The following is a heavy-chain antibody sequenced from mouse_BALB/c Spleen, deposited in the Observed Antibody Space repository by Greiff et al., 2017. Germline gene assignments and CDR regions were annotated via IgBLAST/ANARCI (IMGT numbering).Heavy chain of an antibody. D-gene: IGHD1-1*01. V-gene: IGHV2-5-1*01. Sequence: VHLVESGPSLVQPSQSLSITCTVSGFSLTSYGVHWVRQSPGKGLEWLGVIWRGGSTDYNAAFMSRLSITKDNSKSQVFFKMNSLQADDTAIYYCATNYYGSSPLAMDYWGQGTSVTVSS. CDR3: ATNYYGSSPLAMDY. CDR1: GFSLTSYG. J-gene: IGHJ4*01. CDR2: IWRGGST.